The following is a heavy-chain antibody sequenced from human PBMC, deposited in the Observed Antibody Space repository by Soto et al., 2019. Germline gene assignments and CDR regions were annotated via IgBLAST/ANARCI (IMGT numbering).Heavy chain of an antibody. D-gene: IGHD6-13*01. Sequence: PGGSLRLSCTASGFTFGDYAMNWFRQAPGKGLEWVSAISGSGGSTYYADSVKGRFTISRDNSKNTLYLQMNSLGAEDTAVYYCAKENGYSSSWFEFDYWGQGTLVTVSS. CDR1: GFTFGDYA. V-gene: IGHV3-23*01. CDR2: ISGSGGST. J-gene: IGHJ4*02. CDR3: AKENGYSSSWFEFDY.